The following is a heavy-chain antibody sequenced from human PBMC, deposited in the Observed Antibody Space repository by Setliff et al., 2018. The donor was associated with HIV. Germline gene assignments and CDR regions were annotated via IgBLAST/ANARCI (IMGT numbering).Heavy chain of an antibody. V-gene: IGHV1-18*01. D-gene: IGHD3-22*01. CDR3: AREIGDYYDSSGYYPPTDYYYGMDV. Sequence: ASVKVSCKASGDTFTSYDISWVRQAPGQGLEWMGWISAYNGNTNYAQKLQGRVTMTTDKSTSTAYMELRSLRSDDTAVYYCAREIGDYYDSSGYYPPTDYYYGMDVWGQGTTVTVSS. J-gene: IGHJ6*02. CDR2: ISAYNGNT. CDR1: GDTFTSYD.